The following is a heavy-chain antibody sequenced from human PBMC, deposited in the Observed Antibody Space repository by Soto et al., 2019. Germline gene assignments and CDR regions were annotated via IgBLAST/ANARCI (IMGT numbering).Heavy chain of an antibody. D-gene: IGHD3-16*01. V-gene: IGHV1-18*01. J-gene: IGHJ6*02. CDR2: INGYNGNT. CDR1: GYTFTSYS. Sequence: GASVKVSCKASGYTFTSYSISWVRQAPAQGLEWMGWINGYNGNTNHAQKLQGRVTMSTDTSTSTAYMELRSLRSDDSAVYYCARMGDVPYYYYGMDVWGQGTTVTVSS. CDR3: ARMGDVPYYYYGMDV.